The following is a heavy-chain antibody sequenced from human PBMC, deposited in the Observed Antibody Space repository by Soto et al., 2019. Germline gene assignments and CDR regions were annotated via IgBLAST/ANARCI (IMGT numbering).Heavy chain of an antibody. CDR3: ARQGLRDAFDI. J-gene: IGHJ3*02. D-gene: IGHD4-17*01. CDR2: INPGDSDT. CDR1: GYSFTKYW. Sequence: PGESLKISGKGSGYSFTKYWIAWVRQMPGKGLEWMGIINPGDSDTRYSPSFQGQVTFSVDKSISTAYLQWSSLKASDTAMYYCARQGLRDAFDIWGQRTMVTVSS. V-gene: IGHV5-51*01.